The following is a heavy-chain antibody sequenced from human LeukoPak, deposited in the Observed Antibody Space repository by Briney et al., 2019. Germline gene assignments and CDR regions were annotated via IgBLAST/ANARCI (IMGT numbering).Heavy chain of an antibody. CDR3: ARGSGEVTSYYGSGIYFPPYYFDY. V-gene: IGHV4-34*01. CDR2: INHSGST. D-gene: IGHD3-10*01. CDR1: GGSFSGYY. Sequence: PSETLSLTCAVYGGSFSGYYWSWIRQPPGKGLEWIEGINHSGSTNYNPSLKSRVTISVDTSKNQFSLKLSSVTAADTAVYYCARGSGEVTSYYGSGIYFPPYYFDYWGQGTLVTVSS. J-gene: IGHJ4*02.